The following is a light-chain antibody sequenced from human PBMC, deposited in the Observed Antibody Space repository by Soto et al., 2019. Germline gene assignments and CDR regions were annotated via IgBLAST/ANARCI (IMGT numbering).Light chain of an antibody. CDR3: QMYNSAPQIT. V-gene: IGKV1-27*01. CDR1: QDIGDY. Sequence: DIQMTQSPASLSASVGDRVTITCRASQDIGDYLAWYQQKPGKVPKVLIYEASTLQSGVPSRFSGSGSGTDLTLTISGLQPEDVATYYCQMYNSAPQITFGGGTKVEI. CDR2: EAS. J-gene: IGKJ4*01.